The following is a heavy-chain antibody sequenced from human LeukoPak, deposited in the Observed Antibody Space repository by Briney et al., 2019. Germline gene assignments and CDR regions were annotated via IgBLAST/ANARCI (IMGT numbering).Heavy chain of an antibody. V-gene: IGHV3-23*01. CDR1: GFTFSSYA. CDR3: AKLEERDGYNSGAFDI. Sequence: GGSLRLSCAASGFTFSSYAMSWVRQAPGKGLEWVSAISGSGGSTYYADSVKGRFTISRDNSKNTLCLQMNSLRAEDTAVYYCAKLEERDGYNSGAFDIWGQGTMVTVSS. D-gene: IGHD5-24*01. CDR2: ISGSGGST. J-gene: IGHJ3*02.